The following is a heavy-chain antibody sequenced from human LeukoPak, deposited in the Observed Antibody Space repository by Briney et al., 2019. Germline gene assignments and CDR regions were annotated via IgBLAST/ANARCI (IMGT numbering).Heavy chain of an antibody. J-gene: IGHJ4*02. Sequence: ASVKVSCKSSRNTFNGNYMHWVRQTPGQGLEWMGWINPDSGGTNYAKKFQDRVTMTRDTSIGTIYMSLRRLSSDDTAIYYCAGGSGYYFFDNWGQGTLLTV. CDR3: AGGSGYYFFDN. D-gene: IGHD6-25*01. CDR2: INPDSGGT. V-gene: IGHV1-2*02. CDR1: RNTFNGNY.